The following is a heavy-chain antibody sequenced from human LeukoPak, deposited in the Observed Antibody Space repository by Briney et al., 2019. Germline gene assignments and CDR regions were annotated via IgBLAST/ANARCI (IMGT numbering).Heavy chain of an antibody. CDR1: GLTLSRSW. CDR3: ARRRVTVVRGVDITSYYFDY. V-gene: IGHV3-7*03. D-gene: IGHD3-10*01. Sequence: GGSLRLSCAGSGLTLSRSWMSWVRQAPGKGLQWVANIKEDESEKDYVDSVKGRFTISRDDAKNSLFLQMSSLRADDTALYYCARRRVTVVRGVDITSYYFDYWGQGTLVTVSS. J-gene: IGHJ4*02. CDR2: IKEDESEK.